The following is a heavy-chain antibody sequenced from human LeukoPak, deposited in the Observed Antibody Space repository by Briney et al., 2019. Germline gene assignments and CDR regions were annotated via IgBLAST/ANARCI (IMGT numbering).Heavy chain of an antibody. V-gene: IGHV3-74*01. Sequence: GGSLRLSCSASGFTFSSYWMHWVRQAPAEGLVWVSDINSDGSNTYYDDSVKGRFTISRDNAKNTLYLQLNSLRAEDTAVYYWARGADSNGYTVLDYWGQGTLVTVSS. J-gene: IGHJ4*02. D-gene: IGHD3-22*01. CDR1: GFTFSSYW. CDR2: INSDGSNT. CDR3: ARGADSNGYTVLDY.